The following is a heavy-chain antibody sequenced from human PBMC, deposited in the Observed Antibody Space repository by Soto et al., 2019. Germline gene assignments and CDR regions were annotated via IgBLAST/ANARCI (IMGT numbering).Heavy chain of an antibody. J-gene: IGHJ4*02. CDR3: ARNVGAILTGYYIDY. CDR2: IYHSGST. Sequence: PSETLSLTCAVSGGSISSSNWWSWVRQPPGKGLEWIGEIYHSGSTNYNPSLKSRVTISVDKSKNQFSLKLSSVTAADTAVYYCARNVGAILTGYYIDYWGQGTLVSVSS. V-gene: IGHV4-4*02. D-gene: IGHD3-9*01. CDR1: GGSISSSNW.